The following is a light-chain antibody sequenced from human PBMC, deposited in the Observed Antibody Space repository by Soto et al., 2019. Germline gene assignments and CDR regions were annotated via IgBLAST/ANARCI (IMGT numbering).Light chain of an antibody. V-gene: IGLV2-11*01. CDR2: DVN. CDR3: CSYAGISSVL. CDR1: NSDVGYYDY. J-gene: IGLJ2*01. Sequence: QSVLTQPRSVSGSPGQSVTISCSGTNSDVGYYDYVSWYQQHPGEGPKVIIYDVNKRPSGVPDRFSASKSGNTASLTISGLQTADEAVYYCCSYAGISSVLFGGGTKLTVL.